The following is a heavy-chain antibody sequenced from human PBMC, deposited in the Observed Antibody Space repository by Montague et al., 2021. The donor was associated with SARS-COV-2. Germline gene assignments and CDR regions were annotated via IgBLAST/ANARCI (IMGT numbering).Heavy chain of an antibody. Sequence: SETLSLTCIVSGESIDRDTYYWGWIRQSPGKGLEWIGSLSSSGSTYYNPSLRSRVTISMHTSKNHFSLKVNSVTATDTAVYFCARPGSVSGWFYFDDWGQGTLVSVSS. J-gene: IGHJ4*02. CDR1: GESIDRDTYY. D-gene: IGHD6-19*01. CDR2: LSSSGST. CDR3: ARPGSVSGWFYFDD. V-gene: IGHV4-39*02.